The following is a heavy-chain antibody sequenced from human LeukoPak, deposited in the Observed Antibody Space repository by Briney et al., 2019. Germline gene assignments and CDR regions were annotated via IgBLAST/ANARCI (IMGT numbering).Heavy chain of an antibody. J-gene: IGHJ4*02. Sequence: ASVKVSCKASGYTVTRYGISWVRQAPGQGLEWMGWISAYNGNTNYAQKLQGRVTMTTDTSTSTAYMELRSLRSDDTAVYYCARYSSGWYGGGFDYWGQGPLVTVSS. D-gene: IGHD6-19*01. CDR3: ARYSSGWYGGGFDY. V-gene: IGHV1-18*01. CDR1: GYTVTRYG. CDR2: ISAYNGNT.